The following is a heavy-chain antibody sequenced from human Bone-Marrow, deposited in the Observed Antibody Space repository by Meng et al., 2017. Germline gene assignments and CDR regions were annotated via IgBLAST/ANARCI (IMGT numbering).Heavy chain of an antibody. J-gene: IGHJ6*02. CDR3: ARSYSSLVFYYYYYGMDV. Sequence: GESLKISCAASGLTFSSYGMHWVRQAPGKGLEWVAVIWYDGSNKYYADSVKGRFTISRDNSKNTLYLQMNSLRAEDTAVYYCARSYSSLVFYYYYYGMDVWGQGTTVTVSS. CDR1: GLTFSSYG. V-gene: IGHV3-33*01. D-gene: IGHD3-10*01. CDR2: IWYDGSNK.